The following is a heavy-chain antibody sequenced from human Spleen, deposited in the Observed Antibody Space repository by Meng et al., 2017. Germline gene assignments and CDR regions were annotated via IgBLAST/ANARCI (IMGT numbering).Heavy chain of an antibody. J-gene: IGHJ4*02. D-gene: IGHD4-11*01. Sequence: QVRLPKRGAGLLKPSEPLSPPCVVAGGSFSDYYWSWIRQPPGKGLEWIGEINHSGSTNYNPSLESRATISVDTSQNNLSLKLSSVTAADSAVYYCARGPTTMAHDFNYWGQGTLVTVSS. CDR1: GGSFSDYY. V-gene: IGHV4-34*01. CDR2: INHSGST. CDR3: ARGPTTMAHDFNY.